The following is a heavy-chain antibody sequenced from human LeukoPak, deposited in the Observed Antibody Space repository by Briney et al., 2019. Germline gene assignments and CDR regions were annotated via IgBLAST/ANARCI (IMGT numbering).Heavy chain of an antibody. CDR1: GGSINSPNSY. J-gene: IGHJ4*02. V-gene: IGHV4-39*01. Sequence: SETLSLTCTVSGGSINSPNSYWGWIRQPPGKGLEWIGSIFHDGTTYYSPSLKSRVTVSVDTSLNQFSLSLMSMTAADAAVYYCARRVVAGTTVDFWGQGNLVTVSS. D-gene: IGHD1-1*01. CDR2: IFHDGTT. CDR3: ARRVVAGTTVDF.